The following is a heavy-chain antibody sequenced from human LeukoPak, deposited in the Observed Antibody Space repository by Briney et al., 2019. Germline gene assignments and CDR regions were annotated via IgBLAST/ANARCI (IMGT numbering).Heavy chain of an antibody. J-gene: IGHJ2*01. CDR3: VSDGTLGYLDL. CDR2: IKQDGSEK. V-gene: IGHV3-7*01. D-gene: IGHD1-1*01. Sequence: GGSLRLSCAASGFTFSGYWMSWVRQPSGKGLEWVANIKQDGSEKYYVDSVKGRLTISRDNAKNSLYMQINSLRAEDTAVYYCVSDGTLGYLDLWGRGTLVTVSS. CDR1: GFTFSGYW.